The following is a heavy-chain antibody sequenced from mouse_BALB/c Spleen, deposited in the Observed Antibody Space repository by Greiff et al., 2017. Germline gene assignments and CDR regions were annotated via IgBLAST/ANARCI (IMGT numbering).Heavy chain of an antibody. CDR2: ISSGGST. CDR1: GFTFSSYA. V-gene: IGHV5-6-5*01. D-gene: IGHD2-4*01. Sequence: EVQLVESGGGLVKPGGSLKLSCAASGFTFSSYAMSWVRQTPEKRLEWVASISSGGSTYYPDRVKGRFTISRDNARNLLYLQMSSLRSEDTAMYYCARGGGYDDYDWFAYWGQGTLVTVSA. CDR3: ARGGGYDDYDWFAY. J-gene: IGHJ3*01.